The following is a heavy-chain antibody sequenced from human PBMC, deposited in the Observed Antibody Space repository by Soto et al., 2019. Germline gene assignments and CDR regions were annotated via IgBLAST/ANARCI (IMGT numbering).Heavy chain of an antibody. V-gene: IGHV3-74*01. CDR1: GFTFSSYW. CDR3: AREESMVVVQADNGFDP. J-gene: IGHJ5*02. D-gene: IGHD2-2*01. CDR2: INSDWSST. Sequence: EVQLVESGGGLVQPGGSLRLSCAASGFTFSSYWMHWVRQAPGKGLVWVSRINSDWSSTSYADSVKGRCTISRDNTKNTLYLQMNSLRAEDTAVYYWAREESMVVVQADNGFDPWGQGTLVTVSS.